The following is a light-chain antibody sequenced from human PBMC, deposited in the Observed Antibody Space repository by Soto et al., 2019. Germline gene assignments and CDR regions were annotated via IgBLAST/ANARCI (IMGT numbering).Light chain of an antibody. V-gene: IGKV3-15*01. CDR1: QNVYNN. J-gene: IGKJ4*01. CDR3: QQCRNWPPT. Sequence: EIVMTQSPATLSVSPGEGATLSCKASQNVYNNLAWYQQRPGQPPRLLIYGASTRATGISARFSGSGYGTEFTLTISSLQSEDFAVYFCQQCRNWPPTFGGGTKV. CDR2: GAS.